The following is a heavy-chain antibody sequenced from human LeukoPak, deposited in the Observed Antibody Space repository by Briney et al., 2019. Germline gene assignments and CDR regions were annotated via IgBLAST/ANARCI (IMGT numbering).Heavy chain of an antibody. CDR2: IIPIFGTA. Sequence: ASVKVSCKASGGTFSSYAISWVRQAPGQGLEWMGGIIPIFGTANYAQKFQGRVTITTDESTSTAYMELSSLRSEDTAVYYCARASNWNYVGDAFDIWGQGTMVTVSS. J-gene: IGHJ3*02. CDR3: ARASNWNYVGDAFDI. CDR1: GGTFSSYA. V-gene: IGHV1-69*05. D-gene: IGHD1-7*01.